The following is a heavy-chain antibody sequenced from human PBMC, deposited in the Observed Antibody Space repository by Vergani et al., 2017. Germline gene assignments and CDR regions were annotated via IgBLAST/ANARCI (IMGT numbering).Heavy chain of an antibody. CDR2: IYPGDSDT. D-gene: IGHD3-22*01. V-gene: IGHV5-51*03. CDR3: AGYYYDSSGSYDAFDI. CDR1: GYSFTSYW. Sequence: EVQLVQSGAEVKKPGESLKISCKGSGYSFTSYWIGWVRQMPGKGLEGMGIIYPGDSDTRYSPSFQGQVTISADKSISTAYLQWSSLKASDTAMYYCAGYYYDSSGSYDAFDIWGQGTMVTVSS. J-gene: IGHJ3*02.